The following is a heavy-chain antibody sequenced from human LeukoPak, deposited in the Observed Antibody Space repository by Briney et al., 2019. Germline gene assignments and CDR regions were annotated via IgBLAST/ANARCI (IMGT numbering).Heavy chain of an antibody. J-gene: IGHJ4*02. Sequence: LETLSLTCTVSGDSISSYHWSWIRQPPGKGLEWIGYISYSGSTNYNPSLKSRVTISIDTSKNQFSLKLSSVTAADTAVYYCARVGRGDYVWGSYSFDYWGQGTLVTVSS. CDR3: ARVGRGDYVWGSYSFDY. CDR2: ISYSGST. V-gene: IGHV4-59*01. CDR1: GDSISSYH. D-gene: IGHD3-16*01.